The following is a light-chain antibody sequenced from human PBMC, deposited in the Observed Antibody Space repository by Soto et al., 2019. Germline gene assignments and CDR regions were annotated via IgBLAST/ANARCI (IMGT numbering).Light chain of an antibody. J-gene: IGKJ5*01. CDR1: KGSSNH. CDR2: GAN. V-gene: IGKV1-16*01. Sequence: DIQTTQSSSSVSVAIVDRGTIPCRASKGSSNHLAWLQQKPGKAPESLMFGANVLQSGVPSRFSGSGSGTEFTLTLNSVQPADFATYYCQRYLVYPITFGQGTRLEI. CDR3: QRYLVYPIT.